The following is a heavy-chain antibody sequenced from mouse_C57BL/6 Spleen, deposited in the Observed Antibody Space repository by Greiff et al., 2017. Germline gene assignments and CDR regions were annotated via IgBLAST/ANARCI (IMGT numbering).Heavy chain of an antibody. V-gene: IGHV14-2*01. CDR1: GFNIKDYY. Sequence: EVQLQQSGAELVKPGASVKLSCTASGFNIKDYYMHWVKQRPEQGLEWIGRIAPEDGETKYAPRFQGTATITADTSSNTASLRLSSLTSEDTAVYYCALYGNYAWFAYWGQGTLVTVSA. CDR3: ALYGNYAWFAY. D-gene: IGHD2-1*01. CDR2: IAPEDGET. J-gene: IGHJ3*01.